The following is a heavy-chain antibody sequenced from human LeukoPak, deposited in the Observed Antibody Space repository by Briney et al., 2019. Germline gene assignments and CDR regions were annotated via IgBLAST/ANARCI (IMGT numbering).Heavy chain of an antibody. CDR3: AGGGYYYGSGSYYHY. D-gene: IGHD3-10*01. Sequence: SETLSLTCTVSGGSVSSGSYYWSWIRQPPGKGLEWIGYIYYSGSTNYNPSLKSRVTISVDTSKNQFSLKLSSVTAADTAVYYCAGGGYYYGSGSYYHYWGQGTLVTVSS. CDR2: IYYSGST. J-gene: IGHJ4*02. CDR1: GGSVSSGSYY. V-gene: IGHV4-61*01.